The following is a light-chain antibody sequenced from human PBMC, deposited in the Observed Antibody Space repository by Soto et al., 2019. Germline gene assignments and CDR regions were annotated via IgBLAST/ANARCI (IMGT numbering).Light chain of an antibody. Sequence: EIVLTQSPANLSLSPGERATLSCRASQSVSSYLAWYQQKPGQAPRLLIYDASNRATGIPARFSGSGSGTDFTLTISSLEPEDFAVYYCQQRSNWRETFGQGTKVEIK. V-gene: IGKV3-11*01. CDR2: DAS. CDR1: QSVSSY. J-gene: IGKJ1*01. CDR3: QQRSNWRET.